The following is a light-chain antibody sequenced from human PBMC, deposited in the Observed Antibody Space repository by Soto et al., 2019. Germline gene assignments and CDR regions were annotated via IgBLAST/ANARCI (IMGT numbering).Light chain of an antibody. V-gene: IGKV1-5*01. CDR1: RSISDW. CDR3: LQYSSHSWT. J-gene: IGKJ1*01. CDR2: DAS. Sequence: DIQMTQSPSTLSPSVGDRVTITCRASRSISDWLAWYQQKPGKAPKLLIFDASSLKSGVPSRFSGSGSGTEFTLTISGLQPDDVATYYCLQYSSHSWTFGQGTEVEIK.